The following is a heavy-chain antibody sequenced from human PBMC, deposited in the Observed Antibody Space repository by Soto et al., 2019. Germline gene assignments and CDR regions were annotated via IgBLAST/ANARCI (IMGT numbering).Heavy chain of an antibody. D-gene: IGHD3-16*02. CDR2: INHSGST. CDR3: ARALRLYDYVWGSYRSYYFDY. V-gene: IGHV4-34*01. Sequence: PSETLSLTCAVSGGSFSGYYWSWIRQPPGKGLEWIGEINHSGSTNYNPSLKSRVTISVGTSKNQFSLKLSPVTAADTAVYYCARALRLYDYVWGSYRSYYFDYWGQGTLVTVSS. J-gene: IGHJ4*02. CDR1: GGSFSGYY.